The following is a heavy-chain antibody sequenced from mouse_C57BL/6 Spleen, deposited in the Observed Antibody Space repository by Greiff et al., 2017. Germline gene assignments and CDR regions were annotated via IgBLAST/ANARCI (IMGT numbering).Heavy chain of an antibody. D-gene: IGHD1-1*01. CDR3: ARSGTTVVRDAMDY. CDR1: GYTFTNYW. Sequence: QVQLQQSGAELVRPGTSVKMSCKASGYTFTNYWIGWAKQRPGHGLEWIGDSYPGGGYTNYNEKFKGKATLTADKSSSTAYMQFSSLTSEDSAIYYCARSGTTVVRDAMDYWGQGTSGTVSS. V-gene: IGHV1-63*01. J-gene: IGHJ4*01. CDR2: SYPGGGYT.